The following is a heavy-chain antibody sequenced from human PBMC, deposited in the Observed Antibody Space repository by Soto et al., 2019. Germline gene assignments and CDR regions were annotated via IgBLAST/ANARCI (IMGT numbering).Heavy chain of an antibody. J-gene: IGHJ4*02. CDR3: ATIFRYGDPEY. Sequence: GRSLRLACATSGLSISSYAMSWVRQAPVKGLEWVSGISVSGDSRYDADSVKGRFTISRDNSKSTLYLQMNSLRAEDTAVYYCATIFRYGDPEYWGQGVLVTVSS. CDR2: ISVSGDSR. V-gene: IGHV3-23*01. D-gene: IGHD2-21*02. CDR1: GLSISSYA.